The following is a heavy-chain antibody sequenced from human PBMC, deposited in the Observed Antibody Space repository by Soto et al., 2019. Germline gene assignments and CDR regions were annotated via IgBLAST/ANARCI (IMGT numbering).Heavy chain of an antibody. D-gene: IGHD4-17*01. CDR1: GYTFTSYG. CDR2: ISAYNGNT. J-gene: IGHJ4*02. Sequence: ASVKVSCKASGYTFTSYGISWVRQAPGQGLEWMGWISAYNGNTNYAQKHQGRVTMTTDTSTSTAYMELRSLRSDDTAVYYCARRRDYGDYSRMYYFDYWGQGTLVTVSS. V-gene: IGHV1-18*01. CDR3: ARRRDYGDYSRMYYFDY.